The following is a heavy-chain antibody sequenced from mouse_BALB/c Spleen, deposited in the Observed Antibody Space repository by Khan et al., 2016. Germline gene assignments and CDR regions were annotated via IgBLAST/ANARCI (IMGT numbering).Heavy chain of an antibody. Sequence: EVELVESGGGLVKPGGSLKLSCAASGFTFSSYTMSWVRQTPEKRLEWVATISSGGGNTYYPDSAKGRFTISRDNAKNNLYLQMSSLRSEDTALYSCSRYRVTFGWFAYWGPGTLVTVSA. CDR2: ISSGGGNT. CDR1: GFTFSSYT. CDR3: SRYRVTFGWFAY. V-gene: IGHV5-9*03. D-gene: IGHD2-13*01. J-gene: IGHJ3*01.